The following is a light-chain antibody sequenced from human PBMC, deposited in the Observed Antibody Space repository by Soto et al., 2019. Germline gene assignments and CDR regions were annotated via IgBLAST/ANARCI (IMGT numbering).Light chain of an antibody. CDR2: GAS. CDR3: QQYGSSPRT. CDR1: QSVSNNY. Sequence: EIVLTQSPGTLSLSPGERATLSCRASQSVSNNYLAWYQQKPGQAPRLLIYGASGRPTGIPDRFSGSGSGTDFILTISRREPEDFVVYYCQQYGSSPRTFGQGTKVEIK. J-gene: IGKJ1*01. V-gene: IGKV3-20*01.